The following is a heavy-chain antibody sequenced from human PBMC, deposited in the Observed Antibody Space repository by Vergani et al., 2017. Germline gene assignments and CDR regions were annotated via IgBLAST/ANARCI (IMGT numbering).Heavy chain of an antibody. J-gene: IGHJ5*02. CDR3: ARDGDFWSAYFSSTNWFDP. D-gene: IGHD3-3*01. CDR1: GFTFSTYG. Sequence: QVQLVESGGGVVQPGRSLRLSCAASGFTFSTYGMHWVRQAPGKGLEWVAVIWYDGSKKYYGDSVKGRFTISRDNSKNTLYLQMNSLSAEDTAVYYCARDGDFWSAYFSSTNWFDPWGQGTLVTVYS. V-gene: IGHV3-33*01. CDR2: IWYDGSKK.